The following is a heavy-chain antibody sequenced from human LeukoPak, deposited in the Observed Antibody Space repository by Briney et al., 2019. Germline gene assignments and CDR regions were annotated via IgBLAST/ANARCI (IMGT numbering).Heavy chain of an antibody. J-gene: IGHJ4*02. V-gene: IGHV4-59*01. D-gene: IGHD5-12*01. CDR1: GGSISSYY. CDR3: ARRSSGYSGYDLDY. CDR2: IYYSGST. Sequence: SETLSLTCTVSGGSISSYYWSWIRQPPGKGLEWIGYIYYSGSTNYNPSLKSRVTISVDTSKNQFSLKLSSVTAAGTAVYYCARRSSGYSGYDLDYWGQGTLVTVSS.